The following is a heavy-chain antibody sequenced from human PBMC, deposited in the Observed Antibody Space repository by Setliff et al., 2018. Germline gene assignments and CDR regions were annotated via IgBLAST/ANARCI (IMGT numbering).Heavy chain of an antibody. Sequence: ASVKVSCKASGYTFTSYYMHWVRQAPGQGLEWMGIIYPSGGSISYAQKFQGRVTMTRDTSTSTVYVELSSLRSEDTAVYYCAREGNKYGYSSGWFDPWGQGTLVTVSS. CDR2: IYPSGGSI. CDR3: AREGNKYGYSSGWFDP. CDR1: GYTFTSYY. V-gene: IGHV1-46*01. J-gene: IGHJ5*02. D-gene: IGHD6-6*01.